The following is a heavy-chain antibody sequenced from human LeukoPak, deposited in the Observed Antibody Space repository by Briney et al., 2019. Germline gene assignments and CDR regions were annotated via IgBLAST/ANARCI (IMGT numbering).Heavy chain of an antibody. CDR2: IRYDGRNK. Sequence: PGGSLRLSCAASGFTFSSYSMNWVRQAPGKGLEWVAFIRYDGRNKYDADSVKGRFTISRDNSKNTLYLQMNSLRAEDTAVYYCARDYSGSSLDYWGQGTLVTVSS. J-gene: IGHJ4*02. CDR1: GFTFSSYS. V-gene: IGHV3-30*02. CDR3: ARDYSGSSLDY. D-gene: IGHD1-26*01.